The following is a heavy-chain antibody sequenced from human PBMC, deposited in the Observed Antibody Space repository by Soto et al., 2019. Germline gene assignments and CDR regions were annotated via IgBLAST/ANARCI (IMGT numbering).Heavy chain of an antibody. CDR2: IYYSWST. D-gene: IGHD3-3*01. J-gene: IGHJ5*02. V-gene: IGHV4-39*01. Sequence: SETLSLTCTVSGGSISSSSYYWGWIRQPPGKGLEWIGSIYYSWSTYYNPSLKSRVTISVDTSKNQFSLKLSSVTAADTAVYYCARLWRLVSSFGWFDPWGQGTLVTVSS. CDR1: GGSISSSSYY. CDR3: ARLWRLVSSFGWFDP.